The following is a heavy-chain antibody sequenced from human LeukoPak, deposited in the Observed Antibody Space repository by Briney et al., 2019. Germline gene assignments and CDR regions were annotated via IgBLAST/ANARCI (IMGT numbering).Heavy chain of an antibody. CDR3: AAVDFDY. Sequence: PGGSLRLSCAASGFTLSNAWMSWVRQAPGEGLEWVGRIKSKSDGGTTDFAAPVKDRFTISRDDSKNTLYLQMNSLKTEDTAVYYCAAVDFDYWGQGTLVTVSS. V-gene: IGHV3-15*01. J-gene: IGHJ4*02. CDR1: GFTLSNAW. D-gene: IGHD4-23*01. CDR2: IKSKSDGGTT.